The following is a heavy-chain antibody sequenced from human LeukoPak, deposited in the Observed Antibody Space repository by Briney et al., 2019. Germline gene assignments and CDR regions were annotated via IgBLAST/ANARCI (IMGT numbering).Heavy chain of an antibody. V-gene: IGHV4-39*07. CDR1: GGSISSNNYY. J-gene: IGHJ4*02. Sequence: SETLSLACTVSGGSISSNNYYWGWIRQPPGKGLEWIGIIYYSGTTYYNPSLKSRVTISVETSKNQFSLKLSSVTAADTAVYYCAREGRLGYYSGGSCYSSGSGLDYWGQGTLVTVSS. D-gene: IGHD2-15*01. CDR3: AREGRLGYYSGGSCYSSGSGLDY. CDR2: IYYSGTT.